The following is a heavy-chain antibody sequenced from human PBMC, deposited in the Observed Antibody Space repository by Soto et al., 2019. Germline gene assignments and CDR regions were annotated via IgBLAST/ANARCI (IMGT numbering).Heavy chain of an antibody. Sequence: GGSLRLSCAASGFTFSSYAMSWVRQAPGKGLEWVSAISGSGGSTYYADSVKGRFTISRDNSKNTLYLQMNSLRAEDTAVYYCAKDPNQITVVVVAATPDYWGQGTLVTVSS. CDR2: ISGSGGST. CDR3: AKDPNQITVVVVAATPDY. CDR1: GFTFSSYA. D-gene: IGHD2-15*01. J-gene: IGHJ4*02. V-gene: IGHV3-23*01.